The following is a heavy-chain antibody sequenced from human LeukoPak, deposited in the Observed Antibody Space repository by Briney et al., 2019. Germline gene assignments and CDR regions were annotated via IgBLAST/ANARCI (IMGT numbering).Heavy chain of an antibody. J-gene: IGHJ3*02. CDR2: IGTAGDT. D-gene: IGHD3-10*01. CDR3: ARGRGWGTFDI. Sequence: GGSLRLSCAASGFTFSSYDMHWVRQGTGKGLEWVSAIGTAGDTYYPGSVKGRFTTSRENAKNSLYLQMNSLRVGDTAVYYCARGRGWGTFDIWGQGTMVTASS. CDR1: GFTFSSYD. V-gene: IGHV3-13*04.